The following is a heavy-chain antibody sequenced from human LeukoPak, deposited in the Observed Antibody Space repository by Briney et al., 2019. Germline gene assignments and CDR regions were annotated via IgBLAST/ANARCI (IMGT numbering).Heavy chain of an antibody. D-gene: IGHD3-10*01. V-gene: IGHV3-30*01. J-gene: IGHJ4*02. Sequence: GGSLRLSCAASGFTFSSYAMHWVRQAPGKGLEWVSIISSGGVYEYYADSVKGRFTISRDNSKNMLYLQLNSLRTEDTAVYYCARDSTYYYDSGSSGPHYFDNWGQGTLVTVSS. CDR2: ISSGGVYE. CDR3: ARDSTYYYDSGSSGPHYFDN. CDR1: GFTFSSYA.